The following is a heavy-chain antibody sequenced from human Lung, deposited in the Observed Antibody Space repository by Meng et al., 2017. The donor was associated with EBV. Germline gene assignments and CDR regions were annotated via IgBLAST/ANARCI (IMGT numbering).Heavy chain of an antibody. D-gene: IGHD2-2*01. J-gene: IGHJ4*02. CDR3: ARATSGFDS. Sequence: VQLEQSGPGLVTPSXTLSLTCDISGDSVSSNSAAWNWIRQSPLRGLEWLGRTYYMSKWYNDYAVSVKSRISINPDTSKNQFSLQLNSVTPEDTAVYYCARATSGFDSWGQGTLVTVSS. CDR2: TYYMSKWYN. CDR1: GDSVSSNSAA. V-gene: IGHV6-1*01.